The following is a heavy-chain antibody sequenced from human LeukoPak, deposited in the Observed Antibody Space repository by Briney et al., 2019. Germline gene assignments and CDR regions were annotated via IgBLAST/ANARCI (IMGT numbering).Heavy chain of an antibody. D-gene: IGHD2-2*01. V-gene: IGHV3-23*01. CDR2: IGDSGGTT. CDR3: AKSSDGSTSFDQ. J-gene: IGHJ4*02. Sequence: GGSLRLACVASGFTFRTYAMSWVRQAPGKGLEWVSGIGDSGGTTYYVDSVKGRFTISRDNSKNTLYLQINSLRAEDMALYYSAKSSDGSTSFDQWGQGTLVTVSS. CDR1: GFTFRTYA.